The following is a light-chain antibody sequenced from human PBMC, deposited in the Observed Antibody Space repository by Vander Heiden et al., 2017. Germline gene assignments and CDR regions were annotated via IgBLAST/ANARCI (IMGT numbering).Light chain of an antibody. CDR2: LGS. J-gene: IGKJ2*02. Sequence: DIVMTQSPLSLPVTPGEPASISCRSSQSLLHSNGYNYLDWYLQKTGQSPQLLIYLGSDRASGVPDRFSGSGSGTDFTLKISRVEAEDVGVYYCMQALQTPWTFGQGTKLEIK. CDR1: QSLLHSNGYNY. V-gene: IGKV2-28*01. CDR3: MQALQTPWT.